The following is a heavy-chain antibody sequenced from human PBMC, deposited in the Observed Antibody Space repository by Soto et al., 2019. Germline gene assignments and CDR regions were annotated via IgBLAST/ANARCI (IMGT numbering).Heavy chain of an antibody. CDR1: GGSITSNW. CDR2: IHHSGSF. J-gene: IGHJ5*02. V-gene: IGHV4-4*02. D-gene: IGHD6-13*01. Sequence: QVQLQESGPGLVNPSGTLSLTCAVSGGSITSNWWSWVRQPPGKGLEWIGEIHHSGSFNYNPSLRXRVTISIDKSKNQLSLKLTSVTAADTAVHYCVGKAWYRFDPWGQGTLVTVSS. CDR3: VGKAWYRFDP.